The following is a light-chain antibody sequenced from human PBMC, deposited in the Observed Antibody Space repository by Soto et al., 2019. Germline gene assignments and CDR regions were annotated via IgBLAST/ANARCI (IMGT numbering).Light chain of an antibody. CDR3: QKYGNSPWT. Sequence: EIVMTQSPATLSLSPGESATLSCRASQSVSTNLAWCQQKLGQAPRVLIYGESSRATGIPDRFSGSGSGTDLTLTISRLEPEDFAVYYCQKYGNSPWTFGQGTKVDIK. CDR2: GES. V-gene: IGKV3-20*01. J-gene: IGKJ1*01. CDR1: QSVSTN.